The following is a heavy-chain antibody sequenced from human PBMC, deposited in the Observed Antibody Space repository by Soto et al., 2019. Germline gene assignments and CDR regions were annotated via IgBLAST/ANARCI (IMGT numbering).Heavy chain of an antibody. CDR3: AKGSSSVYYYYYGIDV. Sequence: GGSLRLSCVASGFTFSGYGMHWVRQAPGKVLEWVAVMSNDGSNKYYADSVKGRFTISRDNSKNMLYLQMNSLRAEDTAVYYCAKGSSSVYYYYYGIDVWGQGTTVTVSS. CDR2: MSNDGSNK. D-gene: IGHD6-6*01. V-gene: IGHV3-30*18. CDR1: GFTFSGYG. J-gene: IGHJ6*02.